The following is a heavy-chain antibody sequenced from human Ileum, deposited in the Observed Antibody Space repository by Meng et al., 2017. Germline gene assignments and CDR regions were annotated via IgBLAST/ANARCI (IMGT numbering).Heavy chain of an antibody. CDR3: VRGLLVPNAIRTEYFPL. CDR1: GWSFVGYY. D-gene: IGHD2-2*02. V-gene: IGHV4-34*01. CDR2: INHNGRT. Sequence: QAQLQQWCAGQVKPSETLSLSCAGYGWSFVGYYWTWIRQSTGKGLEWIGEINHNGRTNFNPSLKSRVTMSVDTSKKQFALKLTSVTAADTAMYYCVRGLLVPNAIRTEYFPLWGQGTLVTVSS. J-gene: IGHJ1*01.